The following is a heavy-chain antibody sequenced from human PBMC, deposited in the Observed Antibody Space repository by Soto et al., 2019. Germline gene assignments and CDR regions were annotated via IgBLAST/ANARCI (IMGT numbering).Heavy chain of an antibody. CDR2: IWYDGSHE. V-gene: IGHV3-33*01. J-gene: IGHJ2*01. D-gene: IGHD3-22*01. CDR3: ARDRYSYDSRAYQGVDWYFDL. CDR1: GFIFSNYG. Sequence: QVQLVESGGGVVQPGRSLRLSCAASGFIFSNYGMHWVRQAPGKGLEWVAVIWYDGSHESYADSVKGRFTISRDNSKNTLFLQMNSLRAEDTAVYYCARDRYSYDSRAYQGVDWYFDLWGRGTLVTVFS.